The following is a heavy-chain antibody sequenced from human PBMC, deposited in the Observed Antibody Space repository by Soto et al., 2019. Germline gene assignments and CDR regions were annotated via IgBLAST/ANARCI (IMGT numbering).Heavy chain of an antibody. CDR3: AKDVVYYYDSSGYFPDAFDI. CDR2: ISGSGGST. V-gene: IGHV3-23*01. Sequence: HPGGSLRLSCAASGFSFSSSPMSWVRQVPGKGLEWISAISGSGGSTYYADSVKGRFTISRDNSKNTLYLQMNSLRAEDTAVYYCAKDVVYYYDSSGYFPDAFDIWGQGTMVTVSS. D-gene: IGHD3-22*01. J-gene: IGHJ3*02. CDR1: GFSFSSSP.